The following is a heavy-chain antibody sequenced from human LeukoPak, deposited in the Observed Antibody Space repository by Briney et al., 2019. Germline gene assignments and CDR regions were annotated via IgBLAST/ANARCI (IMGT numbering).Heavy chain of an antibody. CDR2: IYYTGST. Sequence: KPSETLSLTCTVSGGSISSYYWSWIRQPAGKGLEWIGYIYYTGSTNYNPSLKSRVTISVDTSKNQFSLKLSSVTAADTAVYYCARRVAVTGRYYFDDWGQGTLVTVSS. CDR3: ARRVAVTGRYYFDD. D-gene: IGHD2-21*02. CDR1: GGSISSYY. V-gene: IGHV4-59*01. J-gene: IGHJ4*02.